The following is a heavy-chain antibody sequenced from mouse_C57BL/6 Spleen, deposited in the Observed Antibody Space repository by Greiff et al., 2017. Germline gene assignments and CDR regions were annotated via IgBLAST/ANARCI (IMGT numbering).Heavy chain of an antibody. J-gene: IGHJ1*03. Sequence: VKLMESGPGLVAPSQSLSITCTVSGFSLTSYGVHWVRQPPGKGLAWLVVIWSDGSTTYNSALKSRLSISKDNSKSQVFLKMNSLQTDDTAMYYCARHGELGWYFDVWGTGTTVTVSS. D-gene: IGHD4-1*01. V-gene: IGHV2-6-1*01. CDR2: IWSDGST. CDR1: GFSLTSYG. CDR3: ARHGELGWYFDV.